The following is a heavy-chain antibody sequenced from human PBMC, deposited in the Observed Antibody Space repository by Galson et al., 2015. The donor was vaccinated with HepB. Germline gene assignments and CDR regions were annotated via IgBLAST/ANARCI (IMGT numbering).Heavy chain of an antibody. V-gene: IGHV3-30*18. CDR3: AKDRGPYYYYGMDV. Sequence: SLRLSCAAPGFTFSSYGMDWVRQAPGKGLEWVAVISSDGSNKYYADSVKGRFTISRDNSKNTPYLQMNSLRAEDTAVYYCAKDRGPYYYYGMDVWGQGTTVTVSS. CDR2: ISSDGSNK. J-gene: IGHJ6*02. D-gene: IGHD3-10*01. CDR1: GFTFSSYG.